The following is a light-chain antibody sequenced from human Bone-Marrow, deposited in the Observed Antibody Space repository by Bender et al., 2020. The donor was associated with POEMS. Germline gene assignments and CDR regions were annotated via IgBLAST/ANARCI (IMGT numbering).Light chain of an antibody. CDR1: DGDIGDYDY. CDR2: GVS. Sequence: QSVLTQPPSVSEAPRQRVTISCTGTDGDIGDYDYVSWYQQHPGRAPRLLIYGVSSRPSEVSHRFSGSKSGNTASLTISGLQAEDEADYYCAAWDDSLNAVVFGGGTKLTVL. V-gene: IGLV2-14*03. CDR3: AAWDDSLNAVV. J-gene: IGLJ2*01.